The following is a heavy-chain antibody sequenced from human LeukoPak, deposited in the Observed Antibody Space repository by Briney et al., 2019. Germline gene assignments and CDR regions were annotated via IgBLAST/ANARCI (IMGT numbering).Heavy chain of an antibody. CDR1: GGSISSGDYY. CDR2: IYYSGST. V-gene: IGHV4-30-4*08. Sequence: PSETLSLTCTVSGGSISSGDYYWSWIRQPPGKGLDWIGYIYYSGSTYYNPSLKSRVTISVDTSKNQFSLKLSSVTAADTAVYYCARGGSQEYSYGSFDYWGQGTLVTVSS. D-gene: IGHD5-18*01. CDR3: ARGGSQEYSYGSFDY. J-gene: IGHJ4*02.